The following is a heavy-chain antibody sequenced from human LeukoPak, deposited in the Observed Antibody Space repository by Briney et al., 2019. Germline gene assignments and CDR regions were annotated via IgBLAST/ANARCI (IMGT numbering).Heavy chain of an antibody. V-gene: IGHV3-20*04. CDR3: ARGAVPAAIVDYYYYYMDV. CDR1: GFTFDDYG. CDR2: INWNGGGT. Sequence: GGSLRLSCAASGFTFDDYGMSWVRQAPGKGLEWVSGINWNGGGTGYADSVKGRFTISRDNAKNSLYLQMNSLRAEDTALYYCARGAVPAAIVDYYYYYMDVWGKGTTVTVSS. D-gene: IGHD2-2*02. J-gene: IGHJ6*03.